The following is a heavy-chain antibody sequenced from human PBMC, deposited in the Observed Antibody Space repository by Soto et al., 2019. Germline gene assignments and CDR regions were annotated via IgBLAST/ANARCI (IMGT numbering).Heavy chain of an antibody. CDR1: GFSLTTSGVG. V-gene: IGHV2-5*02. J-gene: IGHJ4*02. D-gene: IGHD3-3*01. CDR2: IYCDDDK. Sequence: QITLNESGPTQVKPRQTLTLTCTFSGFSLTTSGVGVGWIRQSPGKAPEWLALIYCDDDKRYSPSLKSRLTLTKDTSKNQVVLTMADLDPADTATYYCAHRVLRTVFGLVTTTAIYFDFWCQGTPVAVSS. CDR3: AHRVLRTVFGLVTTTAIYFDF.